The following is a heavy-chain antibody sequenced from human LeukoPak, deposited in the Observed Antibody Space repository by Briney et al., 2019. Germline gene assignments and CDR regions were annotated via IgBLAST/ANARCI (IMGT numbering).Heavy chain of an antibody. V-gene: IGHV4-4*07. CDR2: IYNSGIT. Sequence: PSATLSLTCTASGGSISSYYWTWIRQPAGRRLELIGRIYNSGITNYNPSLKSRITMSVDMSKSQFSLKLSSVTAADTAVYYCARAVRIVGATTMNYYYYMDVWGKGTTVTVSS. D-gene: IGHD1-26*01. J-gene: IGHJ6*03. CDR3: ARAVRIVGATTMNYYYYMDV. CDR1: GGSISSYY.